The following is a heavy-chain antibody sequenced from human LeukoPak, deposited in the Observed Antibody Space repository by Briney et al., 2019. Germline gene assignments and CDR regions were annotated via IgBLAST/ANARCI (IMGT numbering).Heavy chain of an antibody. Sequence: GGSLRLSCAASGFTFSDYYMSWIRQGPGKGLERVSYISSSGSTIYYADSVKGRFTISRDNGKNSLSLQMNSLRAEDTAVYYCARRAGAYSHPYDYWGQGTLVTVSS. CDR3: ARRAGAYSHPYDY. CDR1: GFTFSDYY. J-gene: IGHJ4*02. D-gene: IGHD4/OR15-4a*01. V-gene: IGHV3-11*01. CDR2: ISSSGSTI.